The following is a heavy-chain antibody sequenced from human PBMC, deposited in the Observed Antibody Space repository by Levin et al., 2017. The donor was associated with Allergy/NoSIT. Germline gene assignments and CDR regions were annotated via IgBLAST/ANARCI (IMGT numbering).Heavy chain of an antibody. CDR1: GGSISSSSYY. CDR3: ASISVVVPAEIDY. CDR2: IYYSGST. V-gene: IGHV4-39*01. D-gene: IGHD2-2*01. J-gene: IGHJ4*02. Sequence: ASETLSLTCTVSGGSISSSSYYWGWIRQPPGKGLEWIGSIYYSGSTYYNPSLKSRVTISVDTSKNQFSLKLSSVTAADTAVYYCASISVVVPAEIDYWGQGTLVTVSS.